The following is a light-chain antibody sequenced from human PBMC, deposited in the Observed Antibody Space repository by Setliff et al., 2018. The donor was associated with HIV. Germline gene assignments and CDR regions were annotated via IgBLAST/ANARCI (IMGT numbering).Light chain of an antibody. CDR1: NSNIGTTT. Sequence: QSALTQSPSVSGTPGQRVTISCSGSNSNIGTTTVNWYQRLPGAAPKLIIYTNSHRPSGFPDRFSGSKSGTSASLAISGLRSEDEAEYYCASWDDSLKVYVFGSGTKVTVL. V-gene: IGLV1-44*01. CDR3: ASWDDSLKVYV. CDR2: TNS. J-gene: IGLJ1*01.